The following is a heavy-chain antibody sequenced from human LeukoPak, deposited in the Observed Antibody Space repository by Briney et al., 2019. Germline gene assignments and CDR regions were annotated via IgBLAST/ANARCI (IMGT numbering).Heavy chain of an antibody. D-gene: IGHD3-16*02. V-gene: IGHV4-4*07. J-gene: IGHJ5*02. Sequence: SETLSPTCAVSGGSMNNNYWSWIRQPAGKGLEWVGRIHSSGSTNYNPSLKSRVTMSVDTSKNQFSLKLSSVTAADTALYYCARGTLRLGGLSLSNYFDPWGQGTLVTVSS. CDR1: GGSMNNNY. CDR2: IHSSGST. CDR3: ARGTLRLGGLSLSNYFDP.